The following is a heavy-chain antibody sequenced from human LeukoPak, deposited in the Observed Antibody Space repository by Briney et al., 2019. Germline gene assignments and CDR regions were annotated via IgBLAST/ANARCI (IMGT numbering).Heavy chain of an antibody. V-gene: IGHV3-11*04. J-gene: IGHJ4*02. D-gene: IGHD4-23*01. CDR3: AKENYGGQGLLIDS. Sequence: GGSLRLSCAASGFTFSDYYMSWIRQAPGKGLEWVSYISSSGSTIYYADSVKGRFTISRDNSKNTLYLQMNSLRAEDTAVYYCAKENYGGQGLLIDSWGQGTLVTVS. CDR1: GFTFSDYY. CDR2: ISSSGSTI.